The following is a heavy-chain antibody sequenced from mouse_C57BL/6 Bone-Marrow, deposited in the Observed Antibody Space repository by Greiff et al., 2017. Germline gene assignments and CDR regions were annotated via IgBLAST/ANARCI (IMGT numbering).Heavy chain of an antibody. J-gene: IGHJ2*01. CDR2: IDPSDSDT. CDR3: ARSDPIRGYFDY. CDR1: GYTFTSYW. D-gene: IGHD1-1*01. Sequence: QVQLQQPGAELVRPGSSVKLSCKASGYTFTSYWMHWVKQRPIQGLEWIGNIDPSDSDTHYNQKFKDKATLTVDKSSSTAYMQLSSLTSEDSAVDYCARSDPIRGYFDYWGQGTTLTVSS. V-gene: IGHV1-52*01.